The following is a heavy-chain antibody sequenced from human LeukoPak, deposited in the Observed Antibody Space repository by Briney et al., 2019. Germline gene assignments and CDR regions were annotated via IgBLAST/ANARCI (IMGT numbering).Heavy chain of an antibody. V-gene: IGHV4-39*01. Sequence: SETLSLTCTVSGASINSRDYYWGWIRQPPGQGLGWIGSIYSDGTTYYNPSLKSRVSIYADTSKNHFALWLSSVTAADMAVYYCAKHRGSFFEAFDILGQGTAGSVSS. CDR3: AKHRGSFFEAFDI. J-gene: IGHJ3*02. CDR2: IYSDGTT. D-gene: IGHD1-26*01. CDR1: GASINSRDYY.